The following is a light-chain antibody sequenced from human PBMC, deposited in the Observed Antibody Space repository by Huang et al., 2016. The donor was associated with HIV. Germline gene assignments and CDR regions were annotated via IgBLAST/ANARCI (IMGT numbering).Light chain of an antibody. J-gene: IGKJ2*01. Sequence: EVVLTQSPGTLSLSPGERATLSCRASQIIGNPYLAWYQQKPGQAPRLLIYAASTRATDIPDRFSGRGSGTDFALTISRLEPEDFAIYYCQQLRTFGQGTKLEIK. V-gene: IGKV3-20*01. CDR2: AAS. CDR3: QQLRT. CDR1: QIIGNPY.